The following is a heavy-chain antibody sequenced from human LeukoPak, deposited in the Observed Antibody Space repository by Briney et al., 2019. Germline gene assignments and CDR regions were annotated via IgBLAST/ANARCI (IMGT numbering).Heavy chain of an antibody. Sequence: SETLSLTCSVSGGSFSNYYWSWIRQPPGKGLEWVGFIHYSGTTDYNPSLKSRVTISVDTSKKQFSLKLSSVTAADTAVYYCARGVVLTGYPLDFWGRGTLVTVSS. V-gene: IGHV4-59*01. D-gene: IGHD3-9*01. CDR1: GGSFSNYY. CDR2: IHYSGTT. J-gene: IGHJ4*02. CDR3: ARGVVLTGYPLDF.